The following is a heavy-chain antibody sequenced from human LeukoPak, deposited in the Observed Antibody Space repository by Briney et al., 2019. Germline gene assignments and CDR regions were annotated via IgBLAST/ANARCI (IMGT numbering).Heavy chain of an antibody. CDR3: ARLSMVRGVSWFDP. V-gene: IGHV4-59*01. J-gene: IGHJ5*02. CDR2: IYYSGST. Sequence: PSETLSLTCTVSGGSISSYYWSWIRQPPGKGLEWIGYIYYSGSTNYNPSLKSRVTISVDTSKNQFSLKLSSVTAADTAVYYCARLSMVRGVSWFDPWGQGTLVTVSS. D-gene: IGHD3-10*01. CDR1: GGSISSYY.